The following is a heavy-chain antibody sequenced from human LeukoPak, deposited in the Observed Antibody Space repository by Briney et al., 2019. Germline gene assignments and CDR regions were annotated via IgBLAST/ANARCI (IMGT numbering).Heavy chain of an antibody. V-gene: IGHV1-18*01. Sequence: ASVTVSFTASGYTFTSYGISLVRQAPGQGLGWMGWISAYNDNTNYTQELQGRVTMTRDTSTSTVYMEMSSLRSEDTAVYYCARDRVAHDSSGYFAFDIWGQGTMVTVSS. CDR1: GYTFTSYG. J-gene: IGHJ3*02. CDR2: ISAYNDNT. CDR3: ARDRVAHDSSGYFAFDI. D-gene: IGHD3-22*01.